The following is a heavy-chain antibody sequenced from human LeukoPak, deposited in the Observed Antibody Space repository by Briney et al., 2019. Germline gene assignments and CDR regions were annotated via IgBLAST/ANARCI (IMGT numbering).Heavy chain of an antibody. CDR3: AREVVSTPSYFDS. CDR1: GFTVSSSY. Sequence: GGSLRLSRAASGFTVSSSYMYWVRQAPGKGLEWVSFLYRGDSAIYAESVRGRFTISRGNSKNTLYLLMNSLIPEDTAVYYCAREVVSTPSYFDSWGQGTLVTVSS. V-gene: IGHV3-53*01. J-gene: IGHJ4*02. D-gene: IGHD2-15*01. CDR2: LYRGDSA.